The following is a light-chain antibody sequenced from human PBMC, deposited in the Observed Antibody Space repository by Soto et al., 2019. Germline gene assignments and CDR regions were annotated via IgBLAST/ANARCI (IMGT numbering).Light chain of an antibody. J-gene: IGKJ4*01. CDR3: KQYNNWATPLP. CDR2: GAS. Sequence: EIVMTQSPATLSVSPGERATLSCRASQSVSSNLAWYQQKPGQAPRLLIYGASTRATGIPARFSGSGSGTEFTLTISSQQSEDFEVYYSKQYNNWATPLPFGGGTKVEIK. V-gene: IGKV3-15*01. CDR1: QSVSSN.